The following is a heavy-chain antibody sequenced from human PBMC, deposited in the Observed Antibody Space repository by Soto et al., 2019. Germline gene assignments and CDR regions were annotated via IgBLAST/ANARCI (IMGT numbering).Heavy chain of an antibody. D-gene: IGHD3-10*01. CDR3: AREVRWFGEKPFDP. CDR2: IYYSGST. J-gene: IGHJ5*02. V-gene: IGHV4-31*03. Sequence: TLSLTCTVSGGSISSGGYYWSWIRQHPGKGLEWIGYIYYSGSTYYNPSLKSRVTISVDTSKNQFSLKLSSVTAADTAVYYCAREVRWFGEKPFDPWGQGTLVTVSS. CDR1: GGSISSGGYY.